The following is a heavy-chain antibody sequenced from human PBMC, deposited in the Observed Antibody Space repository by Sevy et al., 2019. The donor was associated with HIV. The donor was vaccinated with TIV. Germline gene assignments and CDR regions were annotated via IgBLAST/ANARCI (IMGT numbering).Heavy chain of an antibody. V-gene: IGHV3-53*01. Sequence: GGSLRLSCAASGFTVSSNYMSWVRQAPGKGLEWVSVIYSGGSTYYADSVKGRFTISRDNSKNTLYLQMNSLRAEDTAVYYCARSPRLGYCSVGSCYGYFDYWGQRTLVTVSS. J-gene: IGHJ4*02. CDR1: GFTVSSNY. CDR3: ARSPRLGYCSVGSCYGYFDY. D-gene: IGHD2-15*01. CDR2: IYSGGST.